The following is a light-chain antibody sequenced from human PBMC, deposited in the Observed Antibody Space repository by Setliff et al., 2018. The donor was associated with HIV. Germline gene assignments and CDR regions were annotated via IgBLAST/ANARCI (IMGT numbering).Light chain of an antibody. J-gene: IGLJ1*01. CDR3: ASWDVGLNAFYV. V-gene: IGLV1-44*01. CDR1: HSNIGSNT. CDR2: NND. Sequence: QSVLTQPPSTSGTPGHRVIISCSGSHSNIGSNTVNWFQQLPGTAPKLLIYNNDQRPSGVPDRFSGSKSGTSASLAISGLHSEDEAEYYCASWDVGLNAFYVFGTGTKVT.